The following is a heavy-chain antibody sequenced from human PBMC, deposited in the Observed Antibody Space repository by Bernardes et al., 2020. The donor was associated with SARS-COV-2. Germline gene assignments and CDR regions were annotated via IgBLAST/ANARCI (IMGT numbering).Heavy chain of an antibody. V-gene: IGHV4-39*01. CDR1: GGSISSSSYY. Sequence: SETLSLTCTVSGGSISSSSYYWGWIRQPPGKGLEWIGSIYYSGSTYYNPSLKSRVTISVDTSKNQFSLKLSSVTAADTAVYYCARLKVGATTSFDYWSQGTLVTVSS. CDR3: ARLKVGATTSFDY. J-gene: IGHJ4*02. CDR2: IYYSGST. D-gene: IGHD1-26*01.